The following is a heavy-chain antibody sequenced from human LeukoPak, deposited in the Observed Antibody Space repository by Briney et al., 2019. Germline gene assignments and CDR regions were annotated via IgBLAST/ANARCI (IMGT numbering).Heavy chain of an antibody. Sequence: GGSLRLSCAVSGATISGNYMHWIRQAPGKGLVWVSRINSDGTSTTYADSVKGRFTISRDNAKNMLYLQMNSLRAEDTAMYYCLMYTNGRNWGQGALVTVSS. J-gene: IGHJ4*02. V-gene: IGHV3-74*01. CDR3: LMYTNGRN. D-gene: IGHD1-1*01. CDR2: INSDGTST. CDR1: GATISGNY.